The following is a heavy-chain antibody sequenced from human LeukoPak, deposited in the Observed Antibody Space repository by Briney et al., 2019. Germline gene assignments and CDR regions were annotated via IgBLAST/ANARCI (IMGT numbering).Heavy chain of an antibody. CDR1: GGSISTSY. V-gene: IGHV4-59*08. Sequence: SETLSLTCTVFGGSISTSYWSWIRQPPGKGLEWIGYIYYNGSTNYNPSLKSRVTISVDTYKKQFSLKLSSVTAADTAVYYCARHQYSSGWYYFDYWGQGTLVTVSS. CDR2: IYYNGST. CDR3: ARHQYSSGWYYFDY. D-gene: IGHD6-19*01. J-gene: IGHJ4*02.